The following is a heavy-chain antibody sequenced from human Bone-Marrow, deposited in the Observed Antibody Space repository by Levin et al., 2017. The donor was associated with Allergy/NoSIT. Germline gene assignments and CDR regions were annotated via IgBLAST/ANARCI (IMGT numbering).Heavy chain of an antibody. CDR2: INPNSGGT. D-gene: IGHD3-9*01. Sequence: ASVKVSCKASGYTFTGYYMHWVRQAPGQGLEWMGWINPNSGGTNYAQKFQGRVTMTRDTSISTAYMELSRLRSDDTAVYYCARAVESSDILTGYLYYYYYYGMDVWGQGTTVTVSS. CDR3: ARAVESSDILTGYLYYYYYYGMDV. V-gene: IGHV1-2*02. CDR1: GYTFTGYY. J-gene: IGHJ6*02.